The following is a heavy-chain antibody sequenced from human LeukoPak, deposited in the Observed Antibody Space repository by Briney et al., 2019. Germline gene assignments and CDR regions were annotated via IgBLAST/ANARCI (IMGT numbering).Heavy chain of an antibody. Sequence: SETLSLTCTVSGGSISSYYWSWIRQPAGKGLEWIGRIYTSGSTNYNPSLKSRVTMSVDTSKNQFSLKLSSVTAADTAVYYWARESGFGDLSLPYYYYMDVWGKGTTVTISS. CDR1: GGSISSYY. CDR2: IYTSGST. V-gene: IGHV4-4*07. D-gene: IGHD3-10*01. J-gene: IGHJ6*03. CDR3: ARESGFGDLSLPYYYYMDV.